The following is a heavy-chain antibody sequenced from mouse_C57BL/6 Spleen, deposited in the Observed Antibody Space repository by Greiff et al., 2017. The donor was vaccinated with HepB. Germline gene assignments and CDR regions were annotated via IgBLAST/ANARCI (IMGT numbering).Heavy chain of an antibody. Sequence: EVQLQQSGPELVKPGASVKISCKASGYTFTDYYMNWVKQSHGKSLEWIGDINPNNGGTSYNQKFKGKATLTVDKSSSTAYMELRSLTSEDSAVYYCARRGYYDYDSYFDYWGQGTTLTVSS. V-gene: IGHV1-26*01. CDR2: INPNNGGT. CDR3: ARRGYYDYDSYFDY. J-gene: IGHJ2*01. CDR1: GYTFTDYY. D-gene: IGHD2-4*01.